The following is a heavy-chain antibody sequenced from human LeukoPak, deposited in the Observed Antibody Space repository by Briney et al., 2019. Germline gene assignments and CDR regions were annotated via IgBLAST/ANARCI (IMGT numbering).Heavy chain of an antibody. D-gene: IGHD3-22*01. J-gene: IGHJ3*02. CDR2: IYYSGST. V-gene: IGHV4-59*01. Sequence: PSETLSLTCAVYGGSFSGYYWSWIRQPPGKGLEWIGYIYYSGSTNYNPSLKSRVTISVDTSKNQFSLKLSSVTAADTAVYYCAAQKRYYYDSSGYYGSAFDIWGQGTMVTVSS. CDR1: GGSFSGYY. CDR3: AAQKRYYYDSSGYYGSAFDI.